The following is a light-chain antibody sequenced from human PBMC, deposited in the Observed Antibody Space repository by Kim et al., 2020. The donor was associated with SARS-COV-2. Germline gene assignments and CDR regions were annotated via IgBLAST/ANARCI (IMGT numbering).Light chain of an antibody. CDR1: QSVRNNF. Sequence: DIVLTQSPATLYLSPGERATLSCGASQSVRNNFLAWYQQKPGLAPRLLIYDASTRATGVPDRFSGSGSGTDFTLTINRLEAEDFAIYYCQHYLGSPPTFGGVTKVDIK. V-gene: IGKV3D-20*01. CDR3: QHYLGSPPT. J-gene: IGKJ4*01. CDR2: DAS.